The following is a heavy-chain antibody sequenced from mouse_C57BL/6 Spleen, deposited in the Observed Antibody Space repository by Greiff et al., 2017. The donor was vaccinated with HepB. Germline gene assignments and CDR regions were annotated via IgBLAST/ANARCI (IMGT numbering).Heavy chain of an antibody. J-gene: IGHJ1*03. CDR3: ARHLITTARGYFDV. CDR2: ISSGGSYT. Sequence: EVKVVESGGDLVKPGGSLKLSCAASGFTFSSYGMSWVRQTPDKRLEWVATISSGGSYTYYPDSVKGRFTISRDNAKNTLYLQMSSLKSEDTAMYYCARHLITTARGYFDVWGTGTTVTVSS. D-gene: IGHD1-1*01. CDR1: GFTFSSYG. V-gene: IGHV5-6*01.